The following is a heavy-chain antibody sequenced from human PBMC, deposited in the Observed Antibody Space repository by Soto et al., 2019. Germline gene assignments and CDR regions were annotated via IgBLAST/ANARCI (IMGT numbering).Heavy chain of an antibody. V-gene: IGHV3-53*01. CDR1: GFNVSTNY. CDR3: ARDASGTTGGMDV. CDR2: IYSGGSI. D-gene: IGHD1-1*01. J-gene: IGHJ6*02. Sequence: EVQLVESGGGLIQPGGSLRLSCAASGFNVSTNYMSWVRQAPGKGLEWVSVIYSGGSIFYADSVKGRFTISRDNSKNTLYLQMNTLRAEDTAVYYCARDASGTTGGMDVWGQGTTVTVSS.